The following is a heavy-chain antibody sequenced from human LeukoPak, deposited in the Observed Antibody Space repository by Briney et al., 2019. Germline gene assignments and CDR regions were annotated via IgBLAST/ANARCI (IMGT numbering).Heavy chain of an antibody. CDR2: ISGSGDST. D-gene: IGHD3-22*01. CDR3: AKSGITMIVVFNDEYYFDY. CDR1: GFTFSNYA. V-gene: IGHV3-23*01. J-gene: IGHJ4*02. Sequence: PGTSLRLSCAASGFTFSNYAMSWVRQAPGKGLEWVSVISGSGDSTYYADSVKGRFTISRDNSKNTLYLQMNSLRAEDTAAYYCAKSGITMIVVFNDEYYFDYWGQGTLVTVSS.